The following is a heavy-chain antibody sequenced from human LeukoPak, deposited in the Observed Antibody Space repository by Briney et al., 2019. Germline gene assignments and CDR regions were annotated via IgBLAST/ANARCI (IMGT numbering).Heavy chain of an antibody. Sequence: PGGSLRLSCAASGFTFSSYSMNWVRQAPGKGLEWVSYISSSSSTIYYADSVKGRFTISRDNAKNSLYLQMNSLRAEDTAVYYCARDLIALDYAIFEGAFDIWGQGTMVTVSS. CDR2: ISSSSSTI. D-gene: IGHD4-17*01. CDR1: GFTFSSYS. CDR3: ARDLIALDYAIFEGAFDI. J-gene: IGHJ3*02. V-gene: IGHV3-48*04.